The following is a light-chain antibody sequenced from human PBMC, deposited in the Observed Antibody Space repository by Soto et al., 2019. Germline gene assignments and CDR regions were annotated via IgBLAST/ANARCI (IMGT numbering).Light chain of an antibody. CDR3: QNYNGPPWT. Sequence: EIVMTQSPATLSVSPGERATLSCRASQSVSSNLAWYQQKPGQAPRLLIYGASTRATAIPARFSGSGSGTEFTLTITGLQPEDFATYYCQNYNGPPWTFGQGTKVEIK. CDR1: QSVSSN. V-gene: IGKV3-15*01. CDR2: GAS. J-gene: IGKJ1*01.